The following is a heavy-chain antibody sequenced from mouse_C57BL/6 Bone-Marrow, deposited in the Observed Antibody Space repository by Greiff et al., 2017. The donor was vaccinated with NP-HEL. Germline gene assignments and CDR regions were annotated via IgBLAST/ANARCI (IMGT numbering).Heavy chain of an antibody. CDR3: ARDDDSRRDYFDY. CDR1: GYTFTSYW. CDR2: INPSSGYT. V-gene: IGHV1-7*01. J-gene: IGHJ2*01. D-gene: IGHD2-3*01. Sequence: QVQLQQSGAELAKPGASVKLSCKASGYTFTSYWMHWVKQRPGQGLEWIGYINPSSGYTKYNQKFKDKATLTADKSSSTAYMQLSSLTYEDSAVYYCARDDDSRRDYFDYWGQGTTLTVSS.